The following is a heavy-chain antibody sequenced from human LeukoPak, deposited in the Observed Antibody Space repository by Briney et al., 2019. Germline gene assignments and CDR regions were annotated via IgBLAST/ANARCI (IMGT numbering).Heavy chain of an antibody. J-gene: IGHJ3*02. D-gene: IGHD2-15*01. CDR2: TNQSGST. CDR1: GGSFSGYY. V-gene: IGHV4-34*01. Sequence: SEALSLTCAVYGGSFSGYYWRWIRQPPGKGVEWIGETNQSGSTNYNPSLKRRVTISVDTSKNQFSLKLSSVTAADTAMYYCARGLYCSVTSCNAFNIWGQGTMVTVSS. CDR3: ARGLYCSVTSCNAFNI.